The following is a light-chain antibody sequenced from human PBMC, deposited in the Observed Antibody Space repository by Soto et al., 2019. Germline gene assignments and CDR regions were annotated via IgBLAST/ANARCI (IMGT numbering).Light chain of an antibody. CDR2: GAS. V-gene: IGKV3-15*01. J-gene: IGKJ5*01. Sequence: EIVMTQSPSTLSVSPGERATLSCRASQSVSSNLAWYQQKPGQAPRLLIYGASTRATGIPARFSGSGSGTEVTLTISSLQSEDFAVYYCQQAGAFGQGTRLEIK. CDR3: QQAGA. CDR1: QSVSSN.